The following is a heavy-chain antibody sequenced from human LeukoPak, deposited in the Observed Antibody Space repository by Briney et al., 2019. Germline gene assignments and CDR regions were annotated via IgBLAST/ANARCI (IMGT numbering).Heavy chain of an antibody. J-gene: IGHJ4*02. D-gene: IGHD5-18*01. CDR3: AYPHVGLPPFFDY. CDR1: GFTFSSYA. CDR2: ISGSGGSI. Sequence: GGSLRLSCAASGFTFSSYAMSWVRQAPGKGLEWVSAISGSGGSIYYADSVKGRFTISRDNSKNTLYLQMNSLRAEDTAVYYCAYPHVGLPPFFDYWGQGTLVTVSS. V-gene: IGHV3-23*01.